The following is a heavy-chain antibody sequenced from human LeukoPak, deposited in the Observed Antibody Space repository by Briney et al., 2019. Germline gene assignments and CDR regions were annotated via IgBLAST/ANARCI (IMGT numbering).Heavy chain of an antibody. CDR2: IKQDGSEE. CDR1: EFTFSNYW. D-gene: IGHD1-1*01. J-gene: IGHJ4*02. Sequence: GGSLRLSCAASEFTFSNYWMTWVRQAPGKGLEWVANIKQDGSEEYYVDSAKGRFTVSRDNAKNSLYLQMNSLRVEDTAVYYCARGVPSGIDYFDYWGQGTLVTVSS. V-gene: IGHV3-7*01. CDR3: ARGVPSGIDYFDY.